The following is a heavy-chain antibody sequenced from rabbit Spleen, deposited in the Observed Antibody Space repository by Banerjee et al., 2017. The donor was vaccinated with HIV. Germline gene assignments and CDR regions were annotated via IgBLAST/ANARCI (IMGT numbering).Heavy chain of an antibody. D-gene: IGHD4-1*01. V-gene: IGHV1S40*01. CDR2: IAGSSSGFT. J-gene: IGHJ4*01. CDR3: ARETSSGWGVVSYYFNL. Sequence: QSLEESGGGLVQPEGSLTLTCKASRFSFSSSDYICWVRQAPGKGLEWISCIAGSSSGFTYSATWATGRFTISKTSSTTVTLQMTSLTVADTATYFCARETSSGWGVVSYYFNLWGPGTLVTVS. CDR1: RFSFSSSDY.